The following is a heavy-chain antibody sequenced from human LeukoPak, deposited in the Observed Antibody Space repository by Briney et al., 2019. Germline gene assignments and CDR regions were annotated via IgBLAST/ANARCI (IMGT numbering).Heavy chain of an antibody. Sequence: VASVKVSCKASGYTFTSYGISWVRQAPGQGLEWMGWISAYNGNTNYAQKLQGRVTMTTDTSTSTAYMELRSLRSDDTAVYYCARTGYGGYLYHYFDYWGQGTLVTVSS. CDR1: GYTFTSYG. CDR2: ISAYNGNT. J-gene: IGHJ4*02. CDR3: ARTGYGGYLYHYFDY. V-gene: IGHV1-18*01. D-gene: IGHD5-12*01.